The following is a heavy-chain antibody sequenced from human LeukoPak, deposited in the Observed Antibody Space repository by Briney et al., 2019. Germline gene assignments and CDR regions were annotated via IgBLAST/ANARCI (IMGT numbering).Heavy chain of an antibody. D-gene: IGHD3-10*01. CDR1: GGSFSGYY. CDR3: ARGSMVRGVMGFDY. CDR2: INHSGST. V-gene: IGHV4-34*01. J-gene: IGHJ4*02. Sequence: SETLSLTCAVYGGSFSGYYWSWIRQPPGKGLEWIGEINHSGSTNYNPSLKSRVTISVDTSKNQFSLKLSSVTAADTAVYYCARGSMVRGVMGFDYRGQGTLVTVSS.